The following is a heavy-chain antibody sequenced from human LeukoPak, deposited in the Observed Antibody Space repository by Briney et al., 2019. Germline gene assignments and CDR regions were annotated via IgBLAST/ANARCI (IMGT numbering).Heavy chain of an antibody. D-gene: IGHD6-13*01. V-gene: IGHV3-21*01. CDR3: ARGAAAGTEY. CDR2: ISSSSSYI. J-gene: IGHJ4*02. CDR1: AFTFSSYS. Sequence: GGSLRLSCAASAFTFSSYSMNWVRQAPGKGLEWVSSISSSSSYIYYADSVKGRFTISRDNAKNSLYLQMNSLRAEDTAVYYCARGAAAGTEYWGQGTLVTVSS.